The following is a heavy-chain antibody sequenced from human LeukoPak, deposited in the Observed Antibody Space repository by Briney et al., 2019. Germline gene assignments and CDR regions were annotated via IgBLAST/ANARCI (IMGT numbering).Heavy chain of an antibody. CDR1: GYSISSGYY. CDR3: ARVRGYCSSTICYRYYFDY. Sequence: PSETLSLTCAVPGYSISSGYYWGWIRQPPGKGLEWIGAIYHSGSTYYNPSLKSRVTISVDTSKNQFSLKLTSVTAADTAVYYCARVRGYCSSTICYRYYFDYWGQGTLVTVSS. V-gene: IGHV4-38-2*01. J-gene: IGHJ4*02. CDR2: IYHSGST. D-gene: IGHD2-2*01.